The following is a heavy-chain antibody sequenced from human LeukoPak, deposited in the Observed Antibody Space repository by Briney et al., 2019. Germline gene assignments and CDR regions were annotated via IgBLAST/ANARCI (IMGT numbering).Heavy chain of an antibody. CDR3: AREGGYYYDSSGYPNWFDP. Sequence: ASVKVSCKASGYTFTSYYMHWVRQAPGQGLEWMGWISAYNGNTNYAQKLQGRVTMTTDTSTSTAYMELRSLRSDDTAVYYCAREGGYYYDSSGYPNWFDPWGQGTLVTVSS. J-gene: IGHJ5*02. D-gene: IGHD3-22*01. CDR2: ISAYNGNT. CDR1: GYTFTSYY. V-gene: IGHV1-18*04.